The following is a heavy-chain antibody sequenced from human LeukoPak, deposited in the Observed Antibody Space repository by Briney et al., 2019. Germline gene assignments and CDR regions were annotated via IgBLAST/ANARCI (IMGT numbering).Heavy chain of an antibody. CDR1: GFTFSNYD. CDR2: IRYDGSNK. CDR3: AKGYSYGIDY. J-gene: IGHJ4*02. D-gene: IGHD5-18*01. Sequence: GGSLRLSCAASGFTFSNYDMHWVRQAPGKGLEWVAFIRYDGSNKYYADSVKGRFTISRDNSKNTLYLQMNSLRAEDTAVYYCAKGYSYGIDYWGQGTLVTVSS. V-gene: IGHV3-30*02.